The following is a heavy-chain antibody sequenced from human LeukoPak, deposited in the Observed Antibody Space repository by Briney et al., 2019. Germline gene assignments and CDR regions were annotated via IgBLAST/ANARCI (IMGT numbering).Heavy chain of an antibody. CDR1: GVTVSSNY. V-gene: IGHV3-66*01. CDR3: ARDDIAVAGKDY. J-gene: IGHJ4*02. CDR2: IYSGGST. Sequence: PGGSLRLSCAASGVTVSSNYMSWVRQAPGKGLEWVSVIYSGGSTYYADSVKGRFTISRDNSKNTLYLQMNSLRAEDTAVYYCARDDIAVAGKDYWGQGTLVTVSS. D-gene: IGHD6-19*01.